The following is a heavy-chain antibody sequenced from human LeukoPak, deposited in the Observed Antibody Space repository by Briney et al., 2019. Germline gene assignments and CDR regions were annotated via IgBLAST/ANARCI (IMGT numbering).Heavy chain of an antibody. CDR2: IYSSGST. D-gene: IGHD4-11*01. V-gene: IGHV4-4*07. J-gene: IGHJ3*01. CDR1: GGSIKSYY. CDR3: ARVETTVTTVDGFDE. Sequence: PSETLSLTCIVSGGSIKSYYWSWIRQPAGKGLEWIGRIYSSGSTNYNPSLKSRVTMSVDMSKNHFSLKLSSVTAADTAVYYCARVETTVTTVDGFDEWGQGTMVTVSS.